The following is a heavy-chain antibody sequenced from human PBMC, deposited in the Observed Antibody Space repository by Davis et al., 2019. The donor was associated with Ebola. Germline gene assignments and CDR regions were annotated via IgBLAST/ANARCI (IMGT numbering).Heavy chain of an antibody. CDR2: MKEDGSDI. CDR3: VQGGALTGYFPS. V-gene: IGHV3-7*01. Sequence: GESLKISCTGSQFIFRYYTMSWVRQAPGKGLEWVAKMKEDGSDIHYVDSAKGRFTISRDNVRTLLNLQMNSLRVEDTGVYYCVQGGALTGYFPSWGQGTLVTVST. D-gene: IGHD3-9*01. J-gene: IGHJ4*02. CDR1: QFIFRYYT.